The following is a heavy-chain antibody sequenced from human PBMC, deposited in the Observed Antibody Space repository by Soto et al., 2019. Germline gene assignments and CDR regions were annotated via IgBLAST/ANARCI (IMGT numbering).Heavy chain of an antibody. Sequence: GGSLRLSSVASGFTFDNYAMSWVRQAPGKGLEWVSAISGSGGTTYYSDSVKGRFTISRDNSKNTVYLQMNDLRVEDAAEYFCAKDSWAIFGVPAGEYYAMDVWGQGTTFPVS. D-gene: IGHD3-3*01. CDR1: GFTFDNYA. J-gene: IGHJ6*02. V-gene: IGHV3-23*01. CDR3: AKDSWAIFGVPAGEYYAMDV. CDR2: ISGSGGTT.